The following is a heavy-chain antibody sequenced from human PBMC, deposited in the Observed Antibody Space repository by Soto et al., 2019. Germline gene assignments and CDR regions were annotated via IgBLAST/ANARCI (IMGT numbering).Heavy chain of an antibody. V-gene: IGHV4-39*01. CDR2: ISYTGTT. D-gene: IGHD3-10*01. Sequence: QLQLQESGPGLVKPSETLSLTCTVYSDSISSSSYYWGWISQPPGKGLEWIGSISYTGTTYYNPSLKGRVTMSVETSTNHFTLKLSSVTAADTSVYYCARHPPRHRGWFSYWCQGTLVTVSS. CDR3: ARHPPRHRGWFSY. CDR1: SDSISSSSYY. J-gene: IGHJ4*02.